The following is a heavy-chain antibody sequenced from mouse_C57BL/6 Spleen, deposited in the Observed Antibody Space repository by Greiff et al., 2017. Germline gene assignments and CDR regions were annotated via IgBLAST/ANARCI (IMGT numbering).Heavy chain of an antibody. V-gene: IGHV1-64*01. D-gene: IGHD2-5*01. CDR3: ASFGKVGYSNPFAY. CDR1: GYTFTSYW. CDR2: IHPNSGST. Sequence: QVPLQQPGAELVKPGASVKLSCKASGYTFTSYWMHWVKQRPGQGLEWIGMIHPNSGSTNYNEKFKRKATLTVDKSSSTAYMQLSSLTSEDSAVYYCASFGKVGYSNPFAYWGQGTLVTVSA. J-gene: IGHJ3*01.